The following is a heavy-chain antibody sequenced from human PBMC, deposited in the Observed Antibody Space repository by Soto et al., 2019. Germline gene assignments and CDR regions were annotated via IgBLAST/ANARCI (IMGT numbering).Heavy chain of an antibody. D-gene: IGHD6-19*01. CDR1: GFTVSSNY. J-gene: IGHJ4*02. Sequence: GGSLRLSCAASGFTVSSNYMSWVRQAPGKGLEWVSVIYSGGSTYYADSVKGRFTISRDNSKNTLYLQMNSLRAEDTAVYYCGRDLNWGIAVAPAFDYWGQGTLVTVS. CDR2: IYSGGST. CDR3: GRDLNWGIAVAPAFDY. V-gene: IGHV3-66*01.